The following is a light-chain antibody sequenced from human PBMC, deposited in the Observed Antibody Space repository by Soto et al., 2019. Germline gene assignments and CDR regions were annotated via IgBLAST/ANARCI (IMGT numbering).Light chain of an antibody. J-gene: IGLJ2*01. CDR2: DVT. CDR1: SSDVGGYNY. CDR3: SSYTISSTVV. V-gene: IGLV2-14*03. Sequence: QSALTQPASVSGSHGQSITISCTGTSSDVGGYNYVSWYQHHPGKAPKLMIYDVTNRPSGVSNRFSGSKSGNTASLTISGLQAEDEADYYCSSYTISSTVVFGGGTKLTVL.